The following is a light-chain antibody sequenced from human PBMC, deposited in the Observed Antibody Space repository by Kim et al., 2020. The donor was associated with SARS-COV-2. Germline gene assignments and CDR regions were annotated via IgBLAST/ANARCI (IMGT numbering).Light chain of an antibody. Sequence: DIVLTQSPGTLSLYLGERATVSCRTSQAVINNNLAWYQQKPGQAPRLLMYDASTRATGIPDRFSGSGSGTDFTLTITRLEAEDFAVYYCQHYGGSPLYTFGQGTKLEI. CDR3: QHYGGSPLYT. CDR2: DAS. V-gene: IGKV3-20*01. J-gene: IGKJ2*01. CDR1: QAVINNN.